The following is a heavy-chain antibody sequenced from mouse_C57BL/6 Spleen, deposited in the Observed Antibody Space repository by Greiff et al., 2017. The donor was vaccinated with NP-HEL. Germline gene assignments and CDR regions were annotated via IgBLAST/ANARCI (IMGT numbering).Heavy chain of an antibody. Sequence: QVQLQQPGAELVKPGASVKLSCKASGYTFTSYWMHWVKQRPGQGLEWIGMIHPNSGSTNYNEKFKSKATLTVDKSASTAYMQLSSLTSEDSAVYYCARSQAYAMDYWGQGTSVTVSS. CDR3: ARSQAYAMDY. D-gene: IGHD3-1*01. J-gene: IGHJ4*01. V-gene: IGHV1-64*01. CDR1: GYTFTSYW. CDR2: IHPNSGST.